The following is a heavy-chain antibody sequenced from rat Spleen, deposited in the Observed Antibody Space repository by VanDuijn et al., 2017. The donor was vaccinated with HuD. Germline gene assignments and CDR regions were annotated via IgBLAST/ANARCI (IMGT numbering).Heavy chain of an antibody. Sequence: QVQLKESGPGLVQPSQTLSLICTVSGFSLISNSVFWVRQPPGKGLDWMGVIWGTGDTHYNSAVQSRLSISRDTSKSQVFLKMNSLQPEDTGTFYCARHGSSYMGYYFDYWGQGVMVTVSS. J-gene: IGHJ2*01. CDR2: IWGTGDT. CDR1: GFSLISNS. D-gene: IGHD1-2*01. CDR3: ARHGSSYMGYYFDY. V-gene: IGHV2-13*01.